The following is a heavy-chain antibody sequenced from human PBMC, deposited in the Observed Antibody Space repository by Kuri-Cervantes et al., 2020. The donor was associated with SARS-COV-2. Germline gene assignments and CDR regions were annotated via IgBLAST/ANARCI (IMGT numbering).Heavy chain of an antibody. CDR1: GYTFTGYY. Sequence: ASVKVSCKASGYTFTGYYIHWVRQAPGQGLEWMGWINPNSGGTNYAQKFQGRVTMTRDTSISTAYMELSRLRSDDTAVYYCARDGSATVSTLFDYWGQGTLVTVSS. V-gene: IGHV1-2*02. D-gene: IGHD4-11*01. J-gene: IGHJ4*02. CDR2: INPNSGGT. CDR3: ARDGSATVSTLFDY.